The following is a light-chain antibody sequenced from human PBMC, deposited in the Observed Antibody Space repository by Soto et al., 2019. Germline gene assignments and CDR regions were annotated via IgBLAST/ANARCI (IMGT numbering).Light chain of an antibody. Sequence: EIVLTQSPGTLSLSPGEGATVSCRASESVTNSYLAWYQQKPGQAPRLLIYGASTRATGVPVRFSGSGSGTDFTLTISRLEPEDFALYYCQQYSSSPPITFGQGTRLEMK. CDR1: ESVTNSY. J-gene: IGKJ5*01. CDR2: GAS. CDR3: QQYSSSPPIT. V-gene: IGKV3-20*01.